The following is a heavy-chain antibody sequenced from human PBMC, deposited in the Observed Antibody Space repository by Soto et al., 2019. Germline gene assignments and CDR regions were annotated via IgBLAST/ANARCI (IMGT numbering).Heavy chain of an antibody. CDR1: GYTFTSYG. J-gene: IGHJ4*02. CDR3: ARGGGYDYVWGSYRYGSFDY. CDR2: ISAYNGNT. Sequence: QVQLVQSGAEVKKPGASVKVSCKASGYTFTSYGISWVRQAPGQGLEWMGWISAYNGNTNYAQKLQGRDNMTTDTSTSPVYMGLRGLGSDDTAVNYCARGGGYDYVWGSYRYGSFDYWGQGTLVTVSS. V-gene: IGHV1-18*04. D-gene: IGHD3-16*02.